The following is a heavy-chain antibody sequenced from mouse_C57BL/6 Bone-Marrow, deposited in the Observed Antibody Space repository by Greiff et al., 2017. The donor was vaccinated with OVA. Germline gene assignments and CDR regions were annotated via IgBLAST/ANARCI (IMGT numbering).Heavy chain of an antibody. CDR3: AGGVYYGYYWYYGV. V-gene: IGHV5-6*01. CDR1: GFTFSSYG. D-gene: IGHD2-2*01. J-gene: IGHJ1*03. Sequence: EVQLMESGGDLVKPGGSLKLSCAASGFTFSSYGMSWVRQTPDKRLEWVATISSGGSYTYYPDSVKGRFTISRDNATNTLYLQISSLTSEDTAMYSCAGGVYYGYYWYYGVWGTGPTVTVAS. CDR2: ISSGGSYT.